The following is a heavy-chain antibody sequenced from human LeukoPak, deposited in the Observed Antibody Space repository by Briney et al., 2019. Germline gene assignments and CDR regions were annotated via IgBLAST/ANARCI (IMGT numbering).Heavy chain of an antibody. D-gene: IGHD6-13*01. CDR2: ISSSSYI. V-gene: IGHV3-21*01. J-gene: IGHJ4*02. CDR3: ARDGGRDSTYWYYY. CDR1: GFTFSSYS. Sequence: GGSLRLSCAASGFTFSSYSMNWVRQAPGKGLEWVSSISSSSYIYYADSVKGRFTISRDNAKNSLYLHMNSLRGEDTAVYYCARDGGRDSTYWYYYWGQGTLVTVSS.